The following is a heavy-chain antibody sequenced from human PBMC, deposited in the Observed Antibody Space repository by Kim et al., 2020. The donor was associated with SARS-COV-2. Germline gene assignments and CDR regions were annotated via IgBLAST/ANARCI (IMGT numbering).Heavy chain of an antibody. J-gene: IGHJ4*02. CDR2: VNPGGSER. Sequence: GGSLRLSCAASGFTFRSHWMSWVRRAPGKGLEWVGNVNPGGSERYYGDSVKGRFTVSRDDAKTSLYLHMNSLRAEDTAVYYCATDPLEYWGQGTLVTVSS. V-gene: IGHV3-7*03. CDR1: GFTFRSHW. CDR3: ATDPLEY.